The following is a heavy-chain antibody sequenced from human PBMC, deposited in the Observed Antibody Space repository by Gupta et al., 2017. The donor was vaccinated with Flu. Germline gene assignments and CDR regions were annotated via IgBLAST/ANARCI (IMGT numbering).Heavy chain of an antibody. CDR1: FIFSSYG. J-gene: IGHJ4*02. CDR2: MSNDGRNK. CDR3: ARDSGWKYFDY. Sequence: FIFSSYGMHWVRQAPGKGLEWLAVMSNDGRNKYYADSVRGRFTISRDNSKNTLFLQMNSLRAEDTAVYYCARDSGWKYFDYWGQGTLVTVS. D-gene: IGHD1-1*01. V-gene: IGHV3-30*03.